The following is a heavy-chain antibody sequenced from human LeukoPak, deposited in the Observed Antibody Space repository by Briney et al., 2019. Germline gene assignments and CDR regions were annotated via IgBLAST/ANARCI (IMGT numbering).Heavy chain of an antibody. CDR3: ARGWGSGSYLKTGFDY. CDR2: ISGSSNYI. CDR1: GFTFSAYS. D-gene: IGHD1-26*01. J-gene: IGHJ4*02. Sequence: NSGGSLRLSCAASGFTFSAYSMNWVRQAPGKGLEWVSSISGSSNYIYYADSVKGRFTISRDNAKNSLYLQMNSLRTEDTAVYYCARGWGSGSYLKTGFDYWGQGTLVTVSS. V-gene: IGHV3-21*01.